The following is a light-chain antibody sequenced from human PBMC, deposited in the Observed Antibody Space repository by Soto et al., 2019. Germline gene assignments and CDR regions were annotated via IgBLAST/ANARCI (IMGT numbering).Light chain of an antibody. V-gene: IGKV3-15*01. Sequence: EIVMTQSPATLSVTPGERATLSCRASQSVSSNLAWYQKKPGQALRLLIYGASTRATGIAARFSGSGYGTEFTLTISSLQSEDFTVYYCQQYNNWPPMYTFGQGTKLEIK. J-gene: IGKJ2*01. CDR1: QSVSSN. CDR2: GAS. CDR3: QQYNNWPPMYT.